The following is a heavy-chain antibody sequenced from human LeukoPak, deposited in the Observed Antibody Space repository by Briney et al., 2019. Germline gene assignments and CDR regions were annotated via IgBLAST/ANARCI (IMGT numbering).Heavy chain of an antibody. J-gene: IGHJ5*02. CDR3: AREGYYGSGSYSDL. Sequence: GGSLRLSCAASGFTFSDYYMSWIRQAPGKGLEWVSYISSSGSTTYYADSVKGRFTISRDNAKNSLYLQMNSLRAEDTAVYYCAREGYYGSGSYSDLWGQGTLVTVSS. D-gene: IGHD3-10*01. CDR1: GFTFSDYY. CDR2: ISSSGSTT. V-gene: IGHV3-11*01.